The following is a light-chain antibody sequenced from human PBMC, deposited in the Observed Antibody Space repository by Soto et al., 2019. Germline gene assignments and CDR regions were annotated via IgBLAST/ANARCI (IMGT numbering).Light chain of an antibody. J-gene: IGLJ1*01. CDR1: TSDVRGYNY. Sequence: QSALTQPASVSGSPGQSITISCTGTTSDVRGYNYVSWYQHHPGKAPKLMIFEVSNRPSGVSNRFSGSKSGNTASLSISGLQTEDEADYYCTSYTSSNTIVFGTGTKVTVL. CDR2: EVS. CDR3: TSYTSSNTIV. V-gene: IGLV2-14*01.